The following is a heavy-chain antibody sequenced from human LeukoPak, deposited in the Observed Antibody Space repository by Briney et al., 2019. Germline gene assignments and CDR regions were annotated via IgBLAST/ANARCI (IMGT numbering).Heavy chain of an antibody. Sequence: PGGSLRLSCAASGFTFRSYAMHWVRQAPGKGLEWVAVMSYDVNIKYYADSVKGRFTISRDNFKNTLYLQMDSLRAEDTAVYYCASGYYESSPTLDYWGQGTLVTVSS. CDR3: ASGYYESSPTLDY. D-gene: IGHD3-22*01. V-gene: IGHV3-30*03. J-gene: IGHJ4*02. CDR1: GFTFRSYA. CDR2: MSYDVNIK.